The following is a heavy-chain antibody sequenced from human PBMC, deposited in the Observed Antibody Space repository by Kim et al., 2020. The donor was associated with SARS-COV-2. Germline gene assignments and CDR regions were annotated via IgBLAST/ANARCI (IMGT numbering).Heavy chain of an antibody. CDR1: GYTFTSYG. V-gene: IGHV1-18*01. CDR2: ISAYNGNT. J-gene: IGHJ4*02. CDR3: ARDSWSIKAAAGTSFDY. Sequence: ASVKVSCKASGYTFTSYGISWVRQAPGQGLEWMGWISAYNGNTNYAQKLQGRVTMTTDTSTSTAYMELRSLRSDDTAVYYCARDSWSIKAAAGTSFDYWGQGTLVTVSS. D-gene: IGHD6-13*01.